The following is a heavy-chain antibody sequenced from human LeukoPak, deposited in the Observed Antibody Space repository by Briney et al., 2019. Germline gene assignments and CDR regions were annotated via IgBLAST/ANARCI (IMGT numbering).Heavy chain of an antibody. CDR3: ARDQGGDTSY. V-gene: IGHV3-30*02. CDR1: GFTFSSYG. CDR2: IRYDGSNK. J-gene: IGHJ4*02. Sequence: GGSLRLSCAASGFTFSSYGMHWVRQAPGKGLEWVAFIRYDGSNKYYADSVKGRFIISRDNAKNSLYLQMSSLRAEDTAIYYCARDQGGDTSYWGQGTLVTVSS. D-gene: IGHD2-2*01.